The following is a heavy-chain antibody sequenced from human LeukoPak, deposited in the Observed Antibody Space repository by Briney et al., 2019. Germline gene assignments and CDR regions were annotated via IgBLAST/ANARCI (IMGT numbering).Heavy chain of an antibody. V-gene: IGHV1-8*01. D-gene: IGHD3-9*01. Sequence: GASVKVSCKASGYTFTSYDINWVRQATGQGLEWMGWMNPNSGNTGYAQKFQGRVTMTRNTSISTAYMELSSLRSEDTAVYYCARARTTNTYYDILTGYYNVPASDIWGQGTMVTVSS. CDR1: GYTFTSYD. CDR2: MNPNSGNT. J-gene: IGHJ3*02. CDR3: ARARTTNTYYDILTGYYNVPASDI.